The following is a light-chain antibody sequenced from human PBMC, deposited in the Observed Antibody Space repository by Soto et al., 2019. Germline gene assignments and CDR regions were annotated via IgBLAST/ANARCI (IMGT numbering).Light chain of an antibody. Sequence: EIVLTQSPDTLSLSPGERATLSCRAIQSVNSRYLAWYQQKLGQAPRLLIYGASSRAAGIPDRFSGSGSGTDFTLTISRLEPEDFAVYYCQQYGSSPPWTFGQGTKVDIK. V-gene: IGKV3-20*01. CDR2: GAS. CDR1: QSVNSRY. J-gene: IGKJ1*01. CDR3: QQYGSSPPWT.